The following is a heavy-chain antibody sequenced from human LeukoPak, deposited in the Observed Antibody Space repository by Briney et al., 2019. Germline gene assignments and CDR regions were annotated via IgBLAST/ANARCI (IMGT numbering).Heavy chain of an antibody. D-gene: IGHD3-22*01. CDR2: ISSSSSYI. J-gene: IGHJ4*02. CDR3: ARSRNYYDSSGYDY. V-gene: IGHV3-21*01. Sequence: PGGSLRLSCAASGFTFSSYSMNWVRQAPGKGLEWVSSISSSSSYIYYADSVKGRFTISRDNAKNSLYLQMNSLRAEDTAVYYCARSRNYYDSSGYDYWGQGTLVTVSS. CDR1: GFTFSSYS.